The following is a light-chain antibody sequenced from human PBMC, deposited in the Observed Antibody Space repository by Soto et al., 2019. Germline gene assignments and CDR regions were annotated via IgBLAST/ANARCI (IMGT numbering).Light chain of an antibody. V-gene: IGLV2-14*01. CDR1: SSDVGSYNY. J-gene: IGLJ1*01. CDR2: EVS. CDR3: SSYTSSSTV. Sequence: QSALTQPASVSGSPGQSITISCTGTSSDVGSYNYVSWYQQHPGKAPKLMIYEVSDRPSGISSRFSGSKSGNTASLTISGLQTEDEADYSCSSYTSSSTVFGTVTRVTV.